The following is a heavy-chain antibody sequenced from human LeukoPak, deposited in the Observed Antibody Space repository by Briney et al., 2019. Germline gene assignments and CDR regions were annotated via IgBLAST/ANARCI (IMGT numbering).Heavy chain of an antibody. CDR2: INPNSGGT. CDR3: ASEVSRPYYYDSSGSDAFDI. J-gene: IGHJ3*02. V-gene: IGHV1-2*02. D-gene: IGHD3-22*01. Sequence: ASVKVSCKASGYTFTGYYMHWVRQAPGQGLEWMGWINPNSGGTNYAQKFQGRVTMTRDTSISTANMELSRLRSDDTAVYYCASEVSRPYYYDSSGSDAFDIWGQGTMVTVSS. CDR1: GYTFTGYY.